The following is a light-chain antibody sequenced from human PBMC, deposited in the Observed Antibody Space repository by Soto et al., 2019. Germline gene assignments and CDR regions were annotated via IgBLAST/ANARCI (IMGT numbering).Light chain of an antibody. CDR3: QQYNTFLT. Sequence: DIQMPQSPTTLSASVGHRVTITFRASHSRIKWLAWYQKKPGTAPKLMIYEASTLQSGVPSRFSGSGSGTEFTLTISSLQPDDSATYYCQQYNTFLTFGGGTKVDIK. V-gene: IGKV1-5*03. CDR2: EAS. CDR1: HSRIKW. J-gene: IGKJ4*01.